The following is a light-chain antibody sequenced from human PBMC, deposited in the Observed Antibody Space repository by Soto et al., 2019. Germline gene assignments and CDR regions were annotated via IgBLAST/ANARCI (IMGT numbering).Light chain of an antibody. V-gene: IGLV1-40*01. CDR1: HSDIGAGYG. J-gene: IGLJ2*01. Sequence: QSVLTQPPSVTGAPGQRVTISCTGSHSDIGAGYGVHWYQQFPHSAPKLLIYDNTNRPSGVSVRFSGSKSGTSASLAISGLQAEDEADYYCQSFDKYLSAVVFGGGTKLTVL. CDR3: QSFDKYLSAVV. CDR2: DNT.